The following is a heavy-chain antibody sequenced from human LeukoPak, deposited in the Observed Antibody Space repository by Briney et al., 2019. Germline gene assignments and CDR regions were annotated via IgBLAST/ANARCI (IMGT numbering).Heavy chain of an antibody. CDR2: ISSSSSYI. D-gene: IGHD6-19*01. V-gene: IGHV3-21*01. CDR1: GFTFSSYS. J-gene: IGHJ4*02. Sequence: GGSLRLSCAASGFTFSSYSMNWVRQAPGKGLEWVSSISSSSSYIYYADSVKGRFTISRDNAKNSLYLQTNSLRAEDTAVYYCARAVAGTGGTDYWGQGTLVTVSS. CDR3: ARAVAGTGGTDY.